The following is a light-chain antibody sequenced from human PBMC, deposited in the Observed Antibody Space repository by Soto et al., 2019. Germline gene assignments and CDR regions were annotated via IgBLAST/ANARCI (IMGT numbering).Light chain of an antibody. CDR2: NAS. CDR3: QQRHNWPPLT. CDR1: QSINTY. V-gene: IGKV3-11*01. Sequence: EVVLTQSPATLSLSPGESASLSCTTSQSINTYLAWYQQKPGQAPRLLIYNASKRATGIPARFSGSGSGTDFTLTISSLEPEDFAVYYCQQRHNWPPLTFGGGTKVEI. J-gene: IGKJ4*01.